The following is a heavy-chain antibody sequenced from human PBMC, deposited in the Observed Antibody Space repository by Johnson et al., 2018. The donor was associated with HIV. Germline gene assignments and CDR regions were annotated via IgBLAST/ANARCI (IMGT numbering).Heavy chain of an antibody. CDR2: ISSSGSTI. CDR1: GFTFSDYY. D-gene: IGHD6-19*01. Sequence: QVQLVESGGGVVKPGGSLRLSCAASGFTFSDYYMSWIRQAPGKGLEWVSYISSSGSTIYYAASVGGRFTISRDNAKNSLYLQMNSLRAEETAVYYCARDSSSGWYPHAFDIWGQGTMVTVSS. J-gene: IGHJ3*02. CDR3: ARDSSSGWYPHAFDI. V-gene: IGHV3-11*04.